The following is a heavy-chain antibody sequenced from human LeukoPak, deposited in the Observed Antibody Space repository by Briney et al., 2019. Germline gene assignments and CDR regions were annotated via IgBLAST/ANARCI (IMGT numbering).Heavy chain of an antibody. CDR2: ISSSSSYI. D-gene: IGHD1-26*01. Sequence: GGSLRLSCAASGFTFSSYSMNWVRQAPGKGLEWVSSISSSSSYIYYADSVKGRFTISRDNAKNSLYLQMNSLRAEDTAVYYCARDLRGSSSAFDIWGQGTMVTVSS. CDR1: GFTFSSYS. J-gene: IGHJ3*02. V-gene: IGHV3-21*01. CDR3: ARDLRGSSSAFDI.